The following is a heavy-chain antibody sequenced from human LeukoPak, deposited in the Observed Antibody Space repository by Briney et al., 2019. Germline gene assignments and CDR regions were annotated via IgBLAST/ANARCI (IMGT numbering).Heavy chain of an antibody. D-gene: IGHD3-3*01. CDR1: GGSVINTNW. V-gene: IGHV4-4*02. CDR2: VYLDGRT. CDR3: AREGGFYRLLDY. Sequence: PSGTLSLTCGVSGGSVINTNWWTWVRQRPGKGLEWIGEVYLDGRTNYNPSLERRLTMSVDVSENQVSLKLTSVTAADTAVYYCAREGGFYRLLDYWGQGTLVTVS. J-gene: IGHJ4*02.